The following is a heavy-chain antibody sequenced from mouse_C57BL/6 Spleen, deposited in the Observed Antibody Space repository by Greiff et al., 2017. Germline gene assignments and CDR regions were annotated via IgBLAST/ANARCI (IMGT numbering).Heavy chain of an antibody. V-gene: IGHV1-82*01. D-gene: IGHD3-2*02. Sequence: QVQLQQSGPELVKPGASVKISCKASGYAFSSSWMNWVKQRPGKGLEWIGRIYPGDGDTNYNGKFKGKATLTADKSSSTAYMQLSSLTSEDSAVYFCARERGGQLRLPFAYWCQGTLVTVSA. J-gene: IGHJ3*01. CDR3: ARERGGQLRLPFAY. CDR1: GYAFSSSW. CDR2: IYPGDGDT.